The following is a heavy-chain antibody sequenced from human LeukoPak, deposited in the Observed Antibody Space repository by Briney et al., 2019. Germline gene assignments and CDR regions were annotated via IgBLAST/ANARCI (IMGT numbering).Heavy chain of an antibody. CDR3: ARVVAAAGNNWFDP. D-gene: IGHD6-13*01. CDR1: GGSISSYY. Sequence: PSETLSLTCTVSGGSISSYYWTWIRQPPGKRLEWIGEIDHSGTTNYNPSLKSRVTISVDTSKNQFSLKLNSVSAADTAVYYCARVVAAAGNNWFDPWGQGTLVTVSS. CDR2: IDHSGTT. V-gene: IGHV4-34*01. J-gene: IGHJ5*02.